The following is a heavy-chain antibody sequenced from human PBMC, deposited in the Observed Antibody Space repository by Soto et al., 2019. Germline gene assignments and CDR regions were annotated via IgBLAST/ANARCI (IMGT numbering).Heavy chain of an antibody. D-gene: IGHD4-17*01. CDR2: ISYDGSNK. CDR3: ARDYGDYSSSFGY. CDR1: GFTFSSYA. J-gene: IGHJ4*02. Sequence: QVQLVESGGGVVQPGRSLRLSCAASGFTFSSYAMHWVRQAPGKGLEWVAVISYDGSNKYYADSVKGRFTISRDNSKNTLYLQINSLRAEDTAVYYCARDYGDYSSSFGYWGQGTLVTVSS. V-gene: IGHV3-30-3*01.